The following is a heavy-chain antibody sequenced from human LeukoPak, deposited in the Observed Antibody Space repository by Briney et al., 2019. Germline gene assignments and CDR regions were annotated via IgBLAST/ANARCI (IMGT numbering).Heavy chain of an antibody. J-gene: IGHJ4*02. Sequence: SETLSLTCTVSRYPISSGYYWGWIRQPPGKGLEWIGSIHHSGSTYYNPSLKSRVTVSLDTSKNQFSLRLSSVNAADTAVYYCARDILATSIAAPYYWGQGTLVTVSS. V-gene: IGHV4-38-2*02. CDR2: IHHSGST. D-gene: IGHD6-13*01. CDR3: ARDILATSIAAPYY. CDR1: RYPISSGYY.